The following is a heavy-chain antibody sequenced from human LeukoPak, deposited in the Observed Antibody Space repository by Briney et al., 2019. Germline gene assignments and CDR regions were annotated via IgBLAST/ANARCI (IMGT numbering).Heavy chain of an antibody. CDR2: ISSSGSTI. CDR3: ARDASEYCSSTSCRRYYYYGMDV. Sequence: GGSLRLSCAASGFTFSDYYMSWIRQAPGKGLEWASYISSSGSTIYYADSVKGRFTISRDNAKNSLYLQMNSLRVEDTAVYYCARDASEYCSSTSCRRYYYYGMDVWGQGTTVTVSS. D-gene: IGHD2-2*01. CDR1: GFTFSDYY. V-gene: IGHV3-11*01. J-gene: IGHJ6*02.